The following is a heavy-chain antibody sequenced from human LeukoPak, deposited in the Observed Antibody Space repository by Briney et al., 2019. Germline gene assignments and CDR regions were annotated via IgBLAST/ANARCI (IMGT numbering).Heavy chain of an antibody. D-gene: IGHD2-15*01. J-gene: IGHJ1*01. Sequence: SETLSPTCTVSGGSITSYYWTWIRQPPGKGPEWIGYIYHSGTTNYNPSLKSRVSISVDRSKNQFPLKLSSVTTADTAVYYCAQKAPYSPGYSQHWGQGTLVTVSS. CDR1: GGSITSYY. V-gene: IGHV4-59*01. CDR3: AQKAPYSPGYSQH. CDR2: IYHSGTT.